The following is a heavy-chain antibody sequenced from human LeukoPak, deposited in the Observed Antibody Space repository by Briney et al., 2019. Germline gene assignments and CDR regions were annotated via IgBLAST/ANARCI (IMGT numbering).Heavy chain of an antibody. Sequence: GESLKISCKGSGYSFTSYWIGWVRQMPGKGLEWMGIIYPGDSDTRYSPSFQGQVTISADKSISTAYLQWSNLKASDTAMYYCARWLGDYGDAFDIWGQGTMVTVSS. CDR1: GYSFTSYW. D-gene: IGHD3-16*01. J-gene: IGHJ3*02. V-gene: IGHV5-51*01. CDR2: IYPGDSDT. CDR3: ARWLGDYGDAFDI.